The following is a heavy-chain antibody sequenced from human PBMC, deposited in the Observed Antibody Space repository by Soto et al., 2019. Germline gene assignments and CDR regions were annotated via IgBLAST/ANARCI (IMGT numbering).Heavy chain of an antibody. CDR3: AREPYYDFWSGYPAYGFDP. CDR1: GGSISSGGYY. CDR2: IYYSGST. V-gene: IGHV4-31*03. Sequence: PSETLSLTCTVSGGSISSGGYYGSWIRQHPGKGLEWIGYIYYSGSTYYNPSLKSRVTISVDTSKNQFSLKLSSVTAADTAVYYCAREPYYDFWSGYPAYGFDPWGQGTLVTVSS. J-gene: IGHJ5*02. D-gene: IGHD3-3*01.